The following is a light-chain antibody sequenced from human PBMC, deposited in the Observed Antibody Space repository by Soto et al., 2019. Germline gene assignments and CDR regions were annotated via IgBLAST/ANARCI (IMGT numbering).Light chain of an antibody. CDR2: AVR. CDR1: SSDVGAYNY. Sequence: QSALAQPASVSGSPGQSITISCTGTSSDVGAYNYVSWYQQHPGKAPKLMIYAVRGRPSGVSNRFSGSKSGNTASLNSSGLQAEDEGDDFCSSYGSTSARYVFGTGTKLTVL. V-gene: IGLV2-14*01. J-gene: IGLJ1*01. CDR3: SSYGSTSARYV.